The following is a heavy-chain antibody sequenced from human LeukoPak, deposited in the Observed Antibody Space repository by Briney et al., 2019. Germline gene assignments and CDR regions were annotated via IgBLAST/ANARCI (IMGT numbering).Heavy chain of an antibody. CDR3: ARHVGDSSRWYSD. V-gene: IGHV5-51*01. D-gene: IGHD6-13*01. J-gene: IGHJ4*02. CDR1: GYIFTNYW. Sequence: GESLQISCKCSGYIFTNYWIGWVRQLPGKGLEWMGIIYPGDSDTRYSPSFQGQVTISADKSISTAYLQWSSLKASDTAMYYCARHVGDSSRWYSDWGQGTLVTVSS. CDR2: IYPGDSDT.